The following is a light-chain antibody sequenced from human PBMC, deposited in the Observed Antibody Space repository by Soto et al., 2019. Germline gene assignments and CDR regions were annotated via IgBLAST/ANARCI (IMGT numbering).Light chain of an antibody. Sequence: EIVLTQAPGTLSLSPGGRGTLSCRASQSVSSSYLAWYQHKRGQAPRLLVYGASSRATGIPDRFSGSGSGTDFTLTISRLEPADSAVYYCQQYGSSPTFGGGTSVEIK. CDR2: GAS. J-gene: IGKJ4*01. V-gene: IGKV3-20*01. CDR3: QQYGSSPT. CDR1: QSVSSSY.